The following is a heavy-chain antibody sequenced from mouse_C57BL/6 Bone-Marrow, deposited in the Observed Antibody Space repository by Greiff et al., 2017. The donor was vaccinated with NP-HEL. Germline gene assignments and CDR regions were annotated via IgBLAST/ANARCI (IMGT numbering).Heavy chain of an antibody. CDR3: TRDCTIAY. CDR1: GYTFTDYE. Sequence: QVQLQQSGAELVRPGASVTLSCKASGYTFTDYEMHWVKQTPVHGLEWIGAIDPETGGTAYNQKFKGKAILTADKSSSTAYMELRSLTSEDSAVYYCTRDCTIAYWGQGTLVTVAA. D-gene: IGHD2-14*01. V-gene: IGHV1-15*01. J-gene: IGHJ3*01. CDR2: IDPETGGT.